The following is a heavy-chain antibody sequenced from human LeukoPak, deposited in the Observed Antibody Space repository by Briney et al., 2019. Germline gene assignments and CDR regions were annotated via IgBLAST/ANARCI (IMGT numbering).Heavy chain of an antibody. CDR2: VSYDGGNQ. J-gene: IGHJ4*02. Sequence: PGGSLRLSCAASGFTFTTYAMHWVRQAPGKGLEWVAGVSYDGGNQYYADSVKGRFTISRDNSKNTLYLQMNSLRIEDTAVYHCARDAVNQYSSSCLDYWGQGTLVPVSS. V-gene: IGHV3-30*01. D-gene: IGHD6-13*01. CDR3: ARDAVNQYSSSCLDY. CDR1: GFTFTTYA.